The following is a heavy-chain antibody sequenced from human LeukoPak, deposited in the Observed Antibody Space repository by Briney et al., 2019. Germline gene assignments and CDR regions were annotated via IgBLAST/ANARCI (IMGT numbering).Heavy chain of an antibody. CDR3: ARPIAVAENWFDP. CDR1: GFTFSSYW. V-gene: IGHV3-7*01. Sequence: GGSLRLSCAASGFTFSSYWMHWVRHAPGKGLEWVANINQDGSEIYYVDPVKGRFTISRDNAKNSLSLQMNSLRAEDTAVYYCARPIAVAENWFDPWGQGTLVTVSS. J-gene: IGHJ5*02. D-gene: IGHD6-19*01. CDR2: INQDGSEI.